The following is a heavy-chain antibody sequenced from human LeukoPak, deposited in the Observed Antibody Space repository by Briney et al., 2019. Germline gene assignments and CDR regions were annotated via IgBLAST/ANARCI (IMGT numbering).Heavy chain of an antibody. V-gene: IGHV4-4*02. CDR2: IYHSGST. Sequence: PSGTLSLTCSVSGGSISSSNWWGWVRQPPEKGLEWIGEIYHSGSTNYNPSLKSRVTISIDKSKNQFSLKLTSVTAADTAVYYCAKNSPLSASDIWGQGTMVTVSS. CDR1: GGSISSSNW. CDR3: AKNSPLSASDI. J-gene: IGHJ3*02. D-gene: IGHD2/OR15-2a*01.